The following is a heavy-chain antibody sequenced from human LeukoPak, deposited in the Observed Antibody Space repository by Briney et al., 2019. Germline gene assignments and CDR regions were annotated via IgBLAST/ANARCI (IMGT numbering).Heavy chain of an antibody. Sequence: PGGSVRLSCAASGFTFSSYSMNWVRQAPGKGLEWVSVITSSGSTYYADSVKGRFTISRDNSKNTLYLQMSSLRAEDTAIYYCAKDLYGDYDFDCWGRGTLVTVSS. CDR1: GFTFSSYS. J-gene: IGHJ4*02. D-gene: IGHD4-17*01. CDR3: AKDLYGDYDFDC. V-gene: IGHV3-23*01. CDR2: ITSSGST.